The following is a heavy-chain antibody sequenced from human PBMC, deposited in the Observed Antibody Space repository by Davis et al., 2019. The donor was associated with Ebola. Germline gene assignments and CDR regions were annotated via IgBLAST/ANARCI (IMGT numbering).Heavy chain of an antibody. D-gene: IGHD3-10*01. J-gene: IGHJ4*02. CDR2: IYYSGST. V-gene: IGHV4-59*01. CDR3: ARDITGLLGYYFDY. Sequence: PSETLSLTCTVSGGSISSYYWSWIRQPPGKGLEWIGYIYYSGSTNYNPSLKSRVTISVDTSKNQFSLKLSSVTAADTAVYYCARDITGLLGYYFDYWGQGTLVTVSS. CDR1: GGSISSYY.